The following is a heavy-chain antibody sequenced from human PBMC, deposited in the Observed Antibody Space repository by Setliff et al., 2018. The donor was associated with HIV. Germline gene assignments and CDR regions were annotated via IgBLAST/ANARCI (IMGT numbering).Heavy chain of an antibody. D-gene: IGHD6-13*01. J-gene: IGHJ4*02. CDR1: GFTFSSYS. Sequence: PGGSLRLSCAASGFTFSSYSMNWVRQAPGKGLEWVSYISSSSSTIYYADSVEGRFTISRDNAKNSLYLQMNSLRAEDTAVYYCARSRAAGFDYWGQGTLVTVSS. V-gene: IGHV3-48*01. CDR2: ISSSSSTI. CDR3: ARSRAAGFDY.